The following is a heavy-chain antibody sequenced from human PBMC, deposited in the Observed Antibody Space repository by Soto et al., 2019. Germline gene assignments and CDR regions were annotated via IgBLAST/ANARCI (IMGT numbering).Heavy chain of an antibody. J-gene: IGHJ6*02. CDR2: ISGSGGRT. CDR3: AKGGLGDYDYYAMDV. V-gene: IGHV3-23*01. CDR1: GLTFRTFA. Sequence: GGSLRLSCAAAGLTFRTFAMNWVRQAPGKGLEWVSGISGSGGRTYYSDSVKGRFTLSRDNSKNTLYLQMNSLRPEDTAVYYCAKGGLGDYDYYAMDVWGQGTTVTVSS. D-gene: IGHD3-16*01.